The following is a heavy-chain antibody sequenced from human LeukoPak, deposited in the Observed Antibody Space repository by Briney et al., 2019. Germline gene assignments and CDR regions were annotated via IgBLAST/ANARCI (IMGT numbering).Heavy chain of an antibody. Sequence: SETLSLTCSVSGGSISSHYWSWMRQPPGKGLEWIGYIYYTGSTDYNPPLKSRVTISVDTSKNQLSLKLSSVTAADAAVYYCARSDGAGATDYWGQGTLVTVSS. CDR1: GGSISSHY. V-gene: IGHV4-59*11. D-gene: IGHD1-26*01. J-gene: IGHJ4*02. CDR3: ARSDGAGATDY. CDR2: IYYTGST.